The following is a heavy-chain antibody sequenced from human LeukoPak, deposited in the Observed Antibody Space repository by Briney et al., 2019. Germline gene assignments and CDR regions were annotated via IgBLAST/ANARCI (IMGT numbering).Heavy chain of an antibody. CDR2: INYSGSA. V-gene: IGHV4-31*03. CDR3: ARHSFDPRLYCFDY. D-gene: IGHD3-16*01. J-gene: IGHJ4*02. Sequence: SQTLSLTCTVSGDAISSGGYYWNWIRQHPGKGLEWIGYINYSGSAYYNPSLKSRVTISVDTSKNQFSLRLSSVAAADTAVYYCARHSFDPRLYCFDYWGQGTLVTVSS. CDR1: GDAISSGGYY.